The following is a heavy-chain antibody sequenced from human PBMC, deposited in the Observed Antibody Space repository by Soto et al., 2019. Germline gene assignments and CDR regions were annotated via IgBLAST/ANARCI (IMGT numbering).Heavy chain of an antibody. Sequence: QVQLVQSGAEVKKPGSSVKVSCKASGYTFTSYYMHWVRQAPGQGLEWMGIINPSGGSTRYAQKYQGRVTMTRDTSTSTVYMELSSLRSEDTAVYYCARLYCSSTRCYAPKWEDYWGQGTLVTVSS. CDR2: INPSGGST. CDR3: ARLYCSSTRCYAPKWEDY. V-gene: IGHV1-46*01. D-gene: IGHD2-2*01. CDR1: GYTFTSYY. J-gene: IGHJ4*02.